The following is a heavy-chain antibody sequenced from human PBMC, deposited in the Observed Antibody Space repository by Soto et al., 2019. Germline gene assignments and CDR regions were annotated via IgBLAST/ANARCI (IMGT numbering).Heavy chain of an antibody. Sequence: ASVKVSCTVSGYTLTELSMHWVRQAPGKGLEWMGGFDPEDGETIYAQKFQGRVTMTEDTSTDTAYMELGSLRSEDTAVYYCATTFGGVIVRFSYWGQGTLVTVSS. CDR2: FDPEDGET. CDR3: ATTFGGVIVRFSY. J-gene: IGHJ4*02. D-gene: IGHD3-16*02. V-gene: IGHV1-24*01. CDR1: GYTLTELS.